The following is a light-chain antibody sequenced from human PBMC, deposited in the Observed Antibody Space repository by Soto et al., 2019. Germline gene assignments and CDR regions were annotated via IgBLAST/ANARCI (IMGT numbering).Light chain of an antibody. V-gene: IGKV1-5*01. CDR3: QQYNSYSPQ. J-gene: IGKJ1*01. CDR2: DAS. CDR1: QSISSW. Sequence: DIQMTQSPSTLSASVGDRVTITCRASQSISSWLAWYQQKPGKAPKLLIYDASSLESGVPSRFSGSGSGTEFTLTISSLQPDDFATYYGQQYNSYSPQFGQGTKVEIK.